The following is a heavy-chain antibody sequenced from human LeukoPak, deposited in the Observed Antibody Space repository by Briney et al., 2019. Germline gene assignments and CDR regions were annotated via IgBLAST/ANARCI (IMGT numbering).Heavy chain of an antibody. CDR1: GYIFFGHY. J-gene: IGHJ4*02. D-gene: IGHD2-8*01. CDR2: INPNNGGT. Sequence: GASVKVSCKASGYIFFGHYMHWVRQAPGQGLEWMGWINPNNGGTNYAQKFQGRVTMTRDTSISTAYMELSGLTSDDTAVYYCAREWGGYCTNGVCYSDYWGQGTLVTVSS. V-gene: IGHV1-2*02. CDR3: AREWGGYCTNGVCYSDY.